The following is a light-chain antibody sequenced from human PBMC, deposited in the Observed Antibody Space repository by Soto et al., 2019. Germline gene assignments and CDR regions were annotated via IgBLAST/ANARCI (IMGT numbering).Light chain of an antibody. CDR1: SSNIGSNY. CDR3: AAWDDSLTANYV. J-gene: IGLJ1*01. CDR2: RNN. V-gene: IGLV1-47*01. Sequence: QSALTQPPSASGTPGQRVTISCSGSSSNIGSNYVYWYQQLPGTAPKLLIYRNNQRPSGVPDRFSGSKSGTSASLAISGLRSEDEADYYCAAWDDSLTANYVFGIGTKVTVL.